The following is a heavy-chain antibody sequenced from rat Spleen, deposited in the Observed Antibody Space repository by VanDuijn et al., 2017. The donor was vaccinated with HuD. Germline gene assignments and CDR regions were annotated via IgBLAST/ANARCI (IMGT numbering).Heavy chain of an antibody. Sequence: EVQLVESGGGLVQPGRSLKLSCAASGFTFSNYGMHWIRQAPTKGLEWVASISPSGGSTYYRDSVKGRFTISRDNAKSTLYLQMDSLRSEDTATYYCATMVLITTPFDYWGQGVMVTVSS. CDR3: ATMVLITTPFDY. D-gene: IGHD1-12*02. CDR1: GFTFSNYG. J-gene: IGHJ2*01. V-gene: IGHV5-19*01. CDR2: ISPSGGST.